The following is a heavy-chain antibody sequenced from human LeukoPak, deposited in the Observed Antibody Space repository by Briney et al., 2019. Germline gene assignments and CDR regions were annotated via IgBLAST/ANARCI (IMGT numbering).Heavy chain of an antibody. CDR2: IYYSGST. CDR1: GGSISSSSYY. J-gene: IGHJ4*02. CDR3: ARGPSYYYGSGNRFDY. D-gene: IGHD3-10*01. Sequence: SETLSLTCTVSGGSISSSSYYWGWIRQPPGKGLEWIGSIYYSGSTYYNPPLKSRVTISVDTSKNQFSLKLSSVTAADTAVYYCARGPSYYYGSGNRFDYWGQGTLVTVSS. V-gene: IGHV4-39*07.